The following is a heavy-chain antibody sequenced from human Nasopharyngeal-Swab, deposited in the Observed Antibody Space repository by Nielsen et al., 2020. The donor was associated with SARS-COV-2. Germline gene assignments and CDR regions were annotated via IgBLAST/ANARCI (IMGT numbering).Heavy chain of an antibody. CDR3: ARLDYDILTGYGDLYYFDY. J-gene: IGHJ4*02. D-gene: IGHD3-9*01. V-gene: IGHV4-39*01. Sequence: IRQRPAQGLAWIGSIYYSGSTYYNPSLKSRVTISVDTSKNQFSLKLSSVTAADTAVYYCARLDYDILTGYGDLYYFDYWGQGTLVTVS. CDR2: IYYSGST.